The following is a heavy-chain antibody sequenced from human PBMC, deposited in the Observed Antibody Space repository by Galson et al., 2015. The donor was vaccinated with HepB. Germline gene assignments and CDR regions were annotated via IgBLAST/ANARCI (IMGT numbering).Heavy chain of an antibody. CDR1: EFILSMYW. CDR3: ARVKRGEWYSFYYYGMDV. D-gene: IGHD3-10*01. V-gene: IGHV3-7*05. Sequence: SLRLSCAASEFILSMYWMNWVRQAPGKGLEWVANIKEDGSKKNYVDSVKGRFTISRDNAKNSLYLQMNSLRAEDAAIYYCARVKRGEWYSFYYYGMDVWGQGTTVTVSS. J-gene: IGHJ6*02. CDR2: IKEDGSKK.